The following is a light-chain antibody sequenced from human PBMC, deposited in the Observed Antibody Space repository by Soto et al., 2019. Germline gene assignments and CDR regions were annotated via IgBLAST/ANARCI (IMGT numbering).Light chain of an antibody. CDR2: EVS. J-gene: IGKJ1*01. CDR1: QSLIHSDGNTY. CDR3: MQGTHWPWT. V-gene: IGKV2-30*02. Sequence: DVVMTQSPLSLPVTLGQPASISCRSSQSLIHSDGNTYLNWFQQRPGQSPRRLIYEVSDRDSGVPDRFSGSGSGTDFPLKIRRVEAGDVGVYYCMQGTHWPWTFGQGTEVEIK.